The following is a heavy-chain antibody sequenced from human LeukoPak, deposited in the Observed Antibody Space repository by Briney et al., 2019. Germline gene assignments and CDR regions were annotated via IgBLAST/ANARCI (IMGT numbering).Heavy chain of an antibody. Sequence: ASVKVSCKASGYTFTGYYMHWVRQAPGQGLEWMGWINPNSGGTNYAQKFQGWVTMTRDTPISTAYMELSRLRSDDTAVYYCARDSQEWSSGDAFDIWGQGTMVTVSS. CDR2: INPNSGGT. V-gene: IGHV1-2*04. CDR1: GYTFTGYY. J-gene: IGHJ3*02. D-gene: IGHD3-22*01. CDR3: ARDSQEWSSGDAFDI.